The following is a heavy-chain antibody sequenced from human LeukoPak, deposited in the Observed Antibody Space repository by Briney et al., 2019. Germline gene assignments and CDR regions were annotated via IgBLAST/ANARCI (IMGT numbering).Heavy chain of an antibody. J-gene: IGHJ6*03. D-gene: IGHD3/OR15-3a*01. CDR1: GGSISSYY. V-gene: IGHV4-4*07. Sequence: SETLSLTCTVSGGSISSYYWSWIRQPAGKGLEWIGRIYTSGSTNYNPSLKSRVTISVDKSKNQFSLKPSSVTAADTAVYYCARDFRGTNYYYYMDVWGKGTTVTVSS. CDR3: ARDFRGTNYYYYMDV. CDR2: IYTSGST.